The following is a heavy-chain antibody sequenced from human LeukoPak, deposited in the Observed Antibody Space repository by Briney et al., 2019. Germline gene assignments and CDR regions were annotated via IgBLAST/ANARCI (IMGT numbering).Heavy chain of an antibody. CDR3: ARVPSVVLDPGVATYFTDV. Sequence: SETLSLTCTVSGDSFSGHYWSWIRQSAGKGLEWIGRVYGSEKTNYNPSFESRVTMSVDMSKNQFSLILRSVTAADTAVYYCARVPSVVLDPGVATYFTDVWGKGITVTVSS. D-gene: IGHD2-8*01. CDR2: VYGSEKT. J-gene: IGHJ6*03. V-gene: IGHV4-4*07. CDR1: GDSFSGHY.